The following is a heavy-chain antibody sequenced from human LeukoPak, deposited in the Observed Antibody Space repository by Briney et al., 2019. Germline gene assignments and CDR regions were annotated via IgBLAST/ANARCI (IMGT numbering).Heavy chain of an antibody. Sequence: PSETLSLTCTISGGSITNYYWNWIRQPAGKGLEWIGRKSVSGHTNYRSSLESRVTMSVDTSKNQFSLRLTSVTTADTAVYYCAAHQLAYKFHWGQGTLVTVS. CDR3: AAHQLAYKFH. CDR1: GGSITNYY. J-gene: IGHJ4*02. V-gene: IGHV4-4*07. CDR2: KSVSGHT. D-gene: IGHD5-24*01.